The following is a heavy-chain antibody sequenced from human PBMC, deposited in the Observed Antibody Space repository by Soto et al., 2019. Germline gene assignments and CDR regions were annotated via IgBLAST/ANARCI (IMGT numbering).Heavy chain of an antibody. CDR3: AKEYGRGPFYVINRNYGMDV. J-gene: IGHJ6*02. CDR1: GFTFSSYA. D-gene: IGHD3-16*02. Sequence: GGSLRLSCAASGFTFSSYAMSWVRQAPGKGLEWVSAISGSGGSTYYADSVKGRFTISRDNSKNTLYLQMNSLRAEDTAVYYCAKEYGRGPFYVINRNYGMDVWGQGTTVTVSS. V-gene: IGHV3-23*01. CDR2: ISGSGGST.